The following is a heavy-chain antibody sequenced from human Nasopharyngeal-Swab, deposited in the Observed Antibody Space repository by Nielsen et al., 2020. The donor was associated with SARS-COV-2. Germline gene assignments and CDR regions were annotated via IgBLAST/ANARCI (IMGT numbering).Heavy chain of an antibody. Sequence: SETLSLTCTVSGGSVSSGSYYWSWIRQPPGKGLEWIGYIYYSGSINYNPSLKSRVTISVDTSKNQFSLKLSSVTAADTAVYYCARDQLATTHGAYGMDVWGQGTTVTVSS. CDR1: GGSVSSGSYY. D-gene: IGHD5-24*01. V-gene: IGHV4-61*01. CDR2: IYYSGSI. J-gene: IGHJ6*02. CDR3: ARDQLATTHGAYGMDV.